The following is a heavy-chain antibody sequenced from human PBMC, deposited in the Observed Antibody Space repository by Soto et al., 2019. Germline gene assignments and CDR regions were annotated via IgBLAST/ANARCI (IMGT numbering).Heavy chain of an antibody. Sequence: ASVKVSCKASGYTFTSYDINWVRQATGQGLEWMGWMNPNSGNTGYAQKFQGRVTMTRNTSISTAYMELSSLRSEDTAVYSCARVPRYWSSGVCYYYYGMDVWGQGTTVTVSS. J-gene: IGHJ6*02. D-gene: IGHD2-8*01. CDR3: ARVPRYWSSGVCYYYYGMDV. CDR1: GYTFTSYD. V-gene: IGHV1-8*01. CDR2: MNPNSGNT.